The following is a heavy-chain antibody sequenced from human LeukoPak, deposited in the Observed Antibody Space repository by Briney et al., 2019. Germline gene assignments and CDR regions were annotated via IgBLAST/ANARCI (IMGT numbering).Heavy chain of an antibody. CDR2: MNPNSGNT. CDR1: GYTFTRYD. V-gene: IGHV1-8*01. Sequence: SVKVSCKASGYTFTRYDINWVRQATGQGLEWMGWMNPNSGNTGYAQKFQGRVTMNRNTSISTAYMELSSLRSEDTAVYYCARARHTRYYDSSGYYLFYWGQGALVTVSS. J-gene: IGHJ4*02. D-gene: IGHD3-22*01. CDR3: ARARHTRYYDSSGYYLFY.